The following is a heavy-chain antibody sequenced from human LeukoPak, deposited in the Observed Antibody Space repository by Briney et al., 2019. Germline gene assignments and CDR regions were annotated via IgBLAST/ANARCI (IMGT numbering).Heavy chain of an antibody. CDR2: ISSSGTTI. V-gene: IGHV3-11*01. Sequence: GGSLRLSCAASGFTFSDYYMSWIRQAPGKGLEWLSYISSSGTTIYYADSVKGRFTISRDNAKNSLYLQMNSLRVEDTAVYYCAAQKRGTYRPYYFDYWGQGTLVTVSS. CDR1: GFTFSDYY. J-gene: IGHJ4*02. D-gene: IGHD3-16*02. CDR3: AAQKRGTYRPYYFDY.